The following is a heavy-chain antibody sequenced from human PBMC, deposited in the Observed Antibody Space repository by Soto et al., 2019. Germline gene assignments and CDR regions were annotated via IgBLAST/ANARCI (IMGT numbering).Heavy chain of an antibody. J-gene: IGHJ4*02. D-gene: IGHD6-13*01. CDR2: VWSDGSNE. V-gene: IGHV3-33*01. Sequence: GGSLRLSCAASGFTFSSYGMHWVRQAPGKGLEWVAVVWSDGSNEYYTDSVRGRFTISRDNSKNTLYLQMNSLRDDDTAVYYCARGGITAAGTLDFWGQGTLVTVSS. CDR3: ARGGITAAGTLDF. CDR1: GFTFSSYG.